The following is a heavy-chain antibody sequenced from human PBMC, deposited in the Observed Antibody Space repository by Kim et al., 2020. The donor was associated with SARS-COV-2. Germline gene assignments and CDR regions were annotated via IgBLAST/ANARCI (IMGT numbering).Heavy chain of an antibody. J-gene: IGHJ4*02. CDR3: AREYSYADGGLDY. CDR1: GFTFSTYV. D-gene: IGHD3-16*01. V-gene: IGHV3-33*02. CDR2: IYSDGNNT. Sequence: GGSLRLSCAASGFTFSTYVMHWVRQAPGKGLEWMAVIYSDGNNTYLADSAKGRFTISRDNSQNTVFLQMNSLRAEDTAVYYCAREYSYADGGLDYWGQGSKVTVSS.